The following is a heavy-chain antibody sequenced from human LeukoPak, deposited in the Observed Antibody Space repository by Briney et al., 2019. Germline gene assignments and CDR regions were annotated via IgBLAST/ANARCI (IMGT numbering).Heavy chain of an antibody. Sequence: GGSLRLSCPASGFTFVSYEMNWVRQAPGKGLEWVSYISSSGSTIYYADSVKGRSTISRDNAKSSLYPPMNSLRTEDTAVYYCARATNWGWVGAFDIWGQGTMVTVSS. D-gene: IGHD7-27*01. CDR2: ISSSGSTI. J-gene: IGHJ3*02. CDR1: GFTFVSYE. V-gene: IGHV3-48*03. CDR3: ARATNWGWVGAFDI.